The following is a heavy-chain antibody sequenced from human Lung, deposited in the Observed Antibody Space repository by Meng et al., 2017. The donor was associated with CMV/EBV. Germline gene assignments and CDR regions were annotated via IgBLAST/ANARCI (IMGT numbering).Heavy chain of an antibody. CDR1: GYTFTAHY. V-gene: IGHV1-2*02. D-gene: IGHD7-27*01. CDR3: ARDNNWGPDY. CDR2: VHTHRGDT. J-gene: IGHJ4*02. Sequence: ASXXVFCKASGYTFTAHYFHWVRQAPGQGLEWMGWVHTHRGDTNYAQQFQGRVTLTRDTSINTGYMELTRLTSDDTAVYYCARDNNWGPDYWGQGTLVPVSS.